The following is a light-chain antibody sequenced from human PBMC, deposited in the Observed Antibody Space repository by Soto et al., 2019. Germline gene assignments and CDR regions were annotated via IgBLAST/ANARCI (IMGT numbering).Light chain of an antibody. CDR2: NNN. Sequence: QSVLTQPPSASGTPGQRVTISCSGSSSNIGSNTVNWYQQLPGTAPKLLIYNNNQRPSGVPDRFSGSKSGTSASLAISGLQSEDEDDYYCAAWDDSLNGPGVFGGGTKLTVL. CDR3: AAWDDSLNGPGV. V-gene: IGLV1-44*01. CDR1: SSNIGSNT. J-gene: IGLJ3*02.